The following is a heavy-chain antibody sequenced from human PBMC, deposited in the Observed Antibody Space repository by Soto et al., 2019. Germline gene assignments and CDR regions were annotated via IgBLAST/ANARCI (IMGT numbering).Heavy chain of an antibody. D-gene: IGHD2-15*01. CDR3: GRVVEGATRHTDFDS. J-gene: IGHJ5*01. CDR2: VQYSGGA. CDR1: GVSIHNSHSF. Sequence: QLQLHESGPGLVKPSETLSLTCAVSGVSIHNSHSFWAWIRHPPGKGMEFIGSVQYSGGANYNPSLQSRANISADTPKNQLSLRVNSVTAADTAVYYCGRVVEGATRHTDFDSWGQRTLVTVSS. V-gene: IGHV4-39*01.